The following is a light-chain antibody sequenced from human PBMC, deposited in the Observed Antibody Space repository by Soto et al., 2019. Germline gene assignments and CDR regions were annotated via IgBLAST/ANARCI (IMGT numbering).Light chain of an antibody. V-gene: IGKV3-15*01. CDR1: QSVSSN. CDR3: QQYHTWPVT. Sequence: IVLTQSPGTLSLSPGERATLSCRASQSVSSNLAWYQHKPGQAPRLLISAVSTGATGVPARFSGSGSGTEFTLTINSLQSEDCATYYCQQYHTWPVTFGGGTKVDIK. CDR2: AVS. J-gene: IGKJ4*01.